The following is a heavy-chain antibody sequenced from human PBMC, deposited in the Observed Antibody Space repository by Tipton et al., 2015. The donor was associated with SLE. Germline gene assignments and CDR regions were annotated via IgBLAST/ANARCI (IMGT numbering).Heavy chain of an antibody. CDR1: GFTFSSFA. CDR3: ARVWREAPATSTMVTYFYYYMDV. J-gene: IGHJ6*03. V-gene: IGHV3-64*01. D-gene: IGHD3-10*01. CDR2: ISSKGTT. Sequence: SLRLSCAASGFTFSSFAMHWVRQAPGKGLEYVSAISSKGTTYYANSVKGRFTISRDNSKNTLFLQMGSLRAEDMAVYYCARVWREAPATSTMVTYFYYYMDVWGKGTTVTVSS.